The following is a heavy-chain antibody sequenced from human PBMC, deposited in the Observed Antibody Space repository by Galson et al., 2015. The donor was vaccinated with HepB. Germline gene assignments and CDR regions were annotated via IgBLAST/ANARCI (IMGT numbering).Heavy chain of an antibody. CDR1: GFTFSTYS. CDR2: ISSSSAI. CDR3: AREGVDTSMVVIGY. D-gene: IGHD5-18*01. V-gene: IGHV3-48*02. Sequence: SLRLSCAASGFTFSTYSMNWVRQAPGKGLEWVSYISSSSAIHYADSVKGRFTISRDNAKNSLYLQMNSLRDEDTAVYYCAREGVDTSMVVIGYWGQGTLVTVSS. J-gene: IGHJ4*02.